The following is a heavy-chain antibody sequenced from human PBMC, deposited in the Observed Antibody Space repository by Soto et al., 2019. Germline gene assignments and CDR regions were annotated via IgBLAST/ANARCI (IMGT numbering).Heavy chain of an antibody. CDR2: TWYDGSNK. CDR3: AREPDGYNAAFDI. Sequence: QVQLVESGGGVVQPGRSLRLSCAASGFPFSFYGVHWVRQAPGKGLEWVAFTWYDGSNKYYADSVKGRFTISRDNSKNMLYLQMNSLGAEDTAVYYCAREPDGYNAAFDIWGQGTLVTVSS. CDR1: GFPFSFYG. D-gene: IGHD5-12*01. V-gene: IGHV3-33*01. J-gene: IGHJ3*02.